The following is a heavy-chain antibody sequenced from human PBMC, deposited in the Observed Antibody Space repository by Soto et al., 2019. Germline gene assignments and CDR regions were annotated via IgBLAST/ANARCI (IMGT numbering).Heavy chain of an antibody. CDR3: AEVKGDGGCAAH. CDR2: ISYDGTKK. J-gene: IGHJ4*02. D-gene: IGHD2-21*01. CDR1: GVGFSSYG. V-gene: IGHV3-30*18. Sequence: QVQLVESGGGVVQPGRSLRLSCTASGVGFSSYGIYWVRQAPGKGLEWVALISYDGTKKYYADSVKGRFTISRDNSTDMLHLQMNRVSAEDTAVYACAEVKGDGGCAAHWGQGTLVIVSS.